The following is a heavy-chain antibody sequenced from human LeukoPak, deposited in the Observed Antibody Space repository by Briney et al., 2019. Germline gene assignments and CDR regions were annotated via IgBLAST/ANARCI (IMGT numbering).Heavy chain of an antibody. D-gene: IGHD7-27*01. V-gene: IGHV1-18*01. CDR1: GYSFTNYG. CDR2: ISAYNDNA. CDR3: ARSTLGIEFDY. Sequence: VASVKVSCKASGYSFTNYGISWVRQAPGQGLEWMGWISAYNDNAHYAQGLEGRVTMTSETSTRTAYMELRSLRSDDTAVYYCARSTLGIEFDYWGQRSLVTVSS. J-gene: IGHJ4*02.